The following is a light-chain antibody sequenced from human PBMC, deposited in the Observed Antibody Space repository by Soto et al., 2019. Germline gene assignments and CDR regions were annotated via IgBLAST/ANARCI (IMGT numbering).Light chain of an antibody. CDR1: QCISSW. CDR2: AAS. V-gene: IGKV1-12*01. CDR3: QQANSFPLT. Sequence: DIQMTQSPYSVSASVGDRVTITCRASQCISSWLAWYKQKPGKAPKLLIYAASSVQSGVPSRFSGSGSGTDFTLTISSLQPEDFANYYCQQANSFPLTFGGGTKVEIK. J-gene: IGKJ4*01.